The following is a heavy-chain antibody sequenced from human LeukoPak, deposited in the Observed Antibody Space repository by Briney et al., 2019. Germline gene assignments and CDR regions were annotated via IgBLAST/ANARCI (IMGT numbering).Heavy chain of an antibody. CDR3: ARGSKYSQYNWYDP. V-gene: IGHV4-30-2*01. Sequence: PSQTLSLTCAVSGGSISSGGYSWSWIRQPPGKGLEWIGYVYHSGSTYYNPSLKSRVTISVDRSKNQFSLKLSSVTAADTAVYYCARGSKYSQYNWYDPWGQGTLVTVSS. D-gene: IGHD5-12*01. J-gene: IGHJ5*02. CDR1: GGSISSGGYS. CDR2: VYHSGST.